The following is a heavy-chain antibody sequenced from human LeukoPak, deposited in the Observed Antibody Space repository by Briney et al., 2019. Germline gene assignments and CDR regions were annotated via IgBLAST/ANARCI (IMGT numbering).Heavy chain of an antibody. D-gene: IGHD3-16*01. J-gene: IGHJ4*02. V-gene: IGHV1-18*01. CDR3: ATLIMITFGGVTPSDYFDY. CDR1: GYTFTTYD. CDR2: ISAYNGNT. Sequence: ASVKVSCKASGYTFTTYDINWVRQATGQGLEWMGWISAYNGNTNYAQKLQGRVTMTTDTSTSTAYMELRSLRSDDTAVYYCATLIMITFGGVTPSDYFDYWGQGTLVTVSS.